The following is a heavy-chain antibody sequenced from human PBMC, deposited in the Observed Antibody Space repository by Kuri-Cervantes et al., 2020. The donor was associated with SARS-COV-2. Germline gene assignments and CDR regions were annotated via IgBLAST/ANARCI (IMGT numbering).Heavy chain of an antibody. CDR1: GGSISSYY. V-gene: IGHV4-59*01. D-gene: IGHD1-26*01. J-gene: IGHJ6*02. Sequence: SETLSLTCTVSGGSISSYYWSWVRQPPGKGLEWIGNIHYSGSTNYNPSLKSRVTISVDTSKNQLSLRLSSVTAADTAVYYCARLGATKGSYYYGVDVWGPGNMVNVSS. CDR3: ARLGATKGSYYYGVDV. CDR2: IHYSGST.